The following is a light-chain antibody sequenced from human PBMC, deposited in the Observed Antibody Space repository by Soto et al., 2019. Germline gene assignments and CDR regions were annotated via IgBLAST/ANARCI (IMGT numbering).Light chain of an antibody. CDR3: HQYGSSPIT. V-gene: IGKV3-20*01. CDR2: GPS. CDR1: QSVSRSY. J-gene: IGKJ5*01. Sequence: EIVLTQFPGTLSLSPGETATLSCRASQSVSRSYLAWYQHKPGQAPRLLIYGPSGRATGVPDRFRGSNTGTEFTLTISRLEPEDFAVYYCHQYGSSPITFGQGTRLDIK.